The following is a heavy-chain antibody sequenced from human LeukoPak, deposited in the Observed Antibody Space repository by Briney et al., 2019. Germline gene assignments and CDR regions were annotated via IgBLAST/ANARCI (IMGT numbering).Heavy chain of an antibody. CDR2: ISGSSRTI. D-gene: IGHD1-26*01. Sequence: PGGSLRLSCAASGFTFSNFAMTWVRQAPGKGPEWVSYISGSSRTIYYADSVKGRFTISRDNAKNSLYLQMNSLRDEDTAVYYCAKDVGKWESLHFFDYWGQGTLVTVSS. CDR3: AKDVGKWESLHFFDY. CDR1: GFTFSNFA. J-gene: IGHJ4*02. V-gene: IGHV3-48*02.